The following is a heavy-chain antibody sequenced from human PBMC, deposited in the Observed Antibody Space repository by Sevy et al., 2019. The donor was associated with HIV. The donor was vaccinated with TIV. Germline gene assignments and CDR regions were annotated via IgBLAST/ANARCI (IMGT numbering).Heavy chain of an antibody. D-gene: IGHD6-13*01. CDR1: GFTFSSYA. Sequence: GGYLRLSCAASGFTFSSYAMHCVRQAPGKGLEWVAVISYDGSNKYYADSVKGRFTISRDNSKNTLYLQMNSLRAEDTAVYYCARDGPYSSCWRNYFDYWGQGTTVSVSS. CDR3: ARDGPYSSCWRNYFDY. V-gene: IGHV3-30-3*01. J-gene: IGHJ4*02. CDR2: ISYDGSNK.